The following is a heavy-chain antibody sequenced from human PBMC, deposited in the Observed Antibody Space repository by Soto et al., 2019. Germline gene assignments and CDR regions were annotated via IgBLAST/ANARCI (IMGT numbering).Heavy chain of an antibody. Sequence: QVQLQQSGPRLARPSGTLSLTCVVSGGSISSTNWWTWVRQTPGKGLEWIGEVYHTGSTKYNPSLKNRVTISLDKSNNPFSLNLQSVTAADTAVYYCATLPPRIVVVVLPIPSWGQGTLVTVSS. J-gene: IGHJ4*02. CDR1: GGSISSTNW. CDR2: VYHTGST. D-gene: IGHD2-15*01. V-gene: IGHV4-4*02. CDR3: ATLPPRIVVVVLPIPS.